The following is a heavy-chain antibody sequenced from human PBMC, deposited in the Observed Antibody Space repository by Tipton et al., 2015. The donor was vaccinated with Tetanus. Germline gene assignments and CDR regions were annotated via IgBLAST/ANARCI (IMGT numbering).Heavy chain of an antibody. Sequence: TLSLTCSVSGGSISTPDLYWAWIRQPPGKGLEWVGKITYSRTTNYNSSLKSRVTISLDTSTSQFSLKLTSATAADTAVYYCARAAIQLFDQWGQGIPVIVSS. CDR1: GGSISTPDLY. J-gene: IGHJ4*02. CDR2: ITYSRTT. CDR3: ARAAIQLFDQ. V-gene: IGHV4-61*08. D-gene: IGHD5-18*01.